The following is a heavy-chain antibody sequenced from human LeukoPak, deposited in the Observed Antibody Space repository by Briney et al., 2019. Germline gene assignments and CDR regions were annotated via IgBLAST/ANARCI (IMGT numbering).Heavy chain of an antibody. J-gene: IGHJ5*02. D-gene: IGHD3-22*01. V-gene: IGHV3-74*01. CDR1: GFTFSSYW. CDR2: INSDGSST. Sequence: PGGSLRLSCAASGFTFSSYWMHWVRQAPGKGLEWVSRINSDGSSTSYADSVKGRFTISRDNAKNTLYLQMNSLRAEDTAVYYCAREAYYYDSSGYYAWFDPWGQGTLVTVSS. CDR3: AREAYYYDSSGYYAWFDP.